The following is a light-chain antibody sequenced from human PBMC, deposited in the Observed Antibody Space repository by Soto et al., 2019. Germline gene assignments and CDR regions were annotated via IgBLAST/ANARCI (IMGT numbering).Light chain of an antibody. CDR2: DVS. J-gene: IGLJ2*01. CDR1: SSDVGGYNY. V-gene: IGLV2-14*01. CDR3: SSYTSSSPLV. Sequence: QSALTQPASVSGSPGQSITISCTGTSSDVGGYNYVSWYQQHPGKAPQLMIYDVSNRPSGVSNLFSRSKSGNTASLTISGLQAEDEADYYCSSYTSSSPLVFGGGTKLTVL.